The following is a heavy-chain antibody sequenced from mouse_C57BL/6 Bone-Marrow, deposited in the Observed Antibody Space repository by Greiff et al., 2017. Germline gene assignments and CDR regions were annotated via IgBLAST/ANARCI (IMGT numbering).Heavy chain of an antibody. D-gene: IGHD2-5*01. CDR3: TFYSNWGY. J-gene: IGHJ2*01. CDR1: GFNIKDDY. CDR2: IDPENGDT. Sequence: EVKLVESGAELVRPGASVKLSCTASGFNIKDDYMHWVKQRPEQGLEWIGWIDPENGDTEYASKFQGKATITADTSSNTAYLQLSSLTSEDTAVYYCTFYSNWGYWGQGTTLTVSS. V-gene: IGHV14-4*01.